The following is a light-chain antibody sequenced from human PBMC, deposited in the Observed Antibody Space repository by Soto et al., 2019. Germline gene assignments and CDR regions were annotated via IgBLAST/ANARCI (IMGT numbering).Light chain of an antibody. V-gene: IGLV2-8*01. J-gene: IGLJ1*01. CDR2: EVS. Sequence: QSALTQPPSASGSPGQSVTISCAGTSSDVGGYNYVSWYQQYPGKVPKLMIYEVSERPSGVPGRFSGSKSGNTAFLTVSGLQDEDEADYYCLSYADTAYVFGTGTKVTAL. CDR3: LSYADTAYV. CDR1: SSDVGGYNY.